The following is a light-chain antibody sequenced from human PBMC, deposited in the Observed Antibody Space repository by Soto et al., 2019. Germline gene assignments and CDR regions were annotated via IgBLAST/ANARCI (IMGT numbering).Light chain of an antibody. CDR3: QQYGSSPGT. CDR1: QSVSSSY. J-gene: IGKJ1*01. Sequence: EIVLKQSPGTLSLSQLERATLSCMASQSVSSSYLAWYQQKPGQAPRLLIYDVSRRATGIPERFSGSGSGTDFTLTISRLEAEDSAVYYCQQYGSSPGTFGQGTKVDIK. V-gene: IGKV3-20*01. CDR2: DVS.